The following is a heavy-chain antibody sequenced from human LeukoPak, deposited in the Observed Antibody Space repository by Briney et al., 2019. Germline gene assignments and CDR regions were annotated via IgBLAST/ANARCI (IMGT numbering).Heavy chain of an antibody. CDR1: GGSFSGYY. Sequence: SETLSLTCAVYGGSFSGYYWSWIRQPPGKGLEWIGEINHSGSTNYNPSLKSRVTISVDTSKNQFSLKLSSVTAADTAVYYCARTPYSYGPYYFDYWGQGTLVTVSS. D-gene: IGHD5-18*01. J-gene: IGHJ4*02. V-gene: IGHV4-34*01. CDR2: INHSGST. CDR3: ARTPYSYGPYYFDY.